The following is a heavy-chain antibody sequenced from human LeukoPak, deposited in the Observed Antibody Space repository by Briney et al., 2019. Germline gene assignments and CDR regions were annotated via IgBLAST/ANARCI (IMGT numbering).Heavy chain of an antibody. D-gene: IGHD5-24*01. CDR3: AREDGYNSNYFDY. V-gene: IGHV1-46*01. J-gene: IGHJ4*02. Sequence: GASVKVSCKASGHTFSSYYIHWVRQAPGQGLEWMATINPGDHHTVYAQKFQGRLTMTTDESTSTAYMELSSLRSEDTAVYYCAREDGYNSNYFDYWGQGILVTVSS. CDR1: GHTFSSYY. CDR2: INPGDHHT.